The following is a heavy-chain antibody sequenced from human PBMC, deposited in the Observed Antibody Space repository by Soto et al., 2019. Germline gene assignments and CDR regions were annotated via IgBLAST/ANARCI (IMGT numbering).Heavy chain of an antibody. CDR2: IYYSGST. J-gene: IGHJ4*02. CDR1: GGSISSSSYY. V-gene: IGHV4-39*01. D-gene: IGHD4-17*01. CDR3: ARLTVTTRNFDY. Sequence: QLQLQESGPGLVKPSETLSLTCTVSGGSISSSSYYWGWIRQPPGKGLEWIGSIYYSGSTYYNPSLKSRVTISVDTSKNQFSLKLSSVTAADTAVYYCARLTVTTRNFDYWGQGTLVTVSS.